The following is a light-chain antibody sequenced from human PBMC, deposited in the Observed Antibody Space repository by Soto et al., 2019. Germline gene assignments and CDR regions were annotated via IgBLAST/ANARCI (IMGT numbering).Light chain of an antibody. CDR3: NSFTSSHTGV. CDR2: EVS. CDR1: SSDVGGYNY. Sequence: QSALTQPASVSGSPGQSITISCTGTSSDVGGYNYVSWYQQHPGKAPKLMIYEVSNRPSGVSNRFSGSKSGNTASLTISGLQAEDEADYYCNSFTSSHTGVFVTGTKVTVL. J-gene: IGLJ1*01. V-gene: IGLV2-14*01.